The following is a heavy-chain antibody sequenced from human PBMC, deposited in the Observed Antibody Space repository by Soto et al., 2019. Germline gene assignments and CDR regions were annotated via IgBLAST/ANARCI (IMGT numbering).Heavy chain of an antibody. Sequence: ASVKVSSKASGYTFTSYDIYWVRQATGQGLEWMGWMNPNTGNSGYAQKFQGRVTMTSDTSISTAHMELSSLRSDDTAVYYCAREDILGARSFDYWGRGTLVTVSS. CDR1: GYTFTSYD. CDR3: AREDILGARSFDY. J-gene: IGHJ4*02. V-gene: IGHV1-8*01. D-gene: IGHD1-26*01. CDR2: MNPNTGNS.